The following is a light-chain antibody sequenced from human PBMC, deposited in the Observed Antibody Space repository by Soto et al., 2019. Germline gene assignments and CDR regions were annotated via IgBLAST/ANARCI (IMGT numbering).Light chain of an antibody. CDR2: AAS. CDR1: QSISSY. CDR3: QQRYSTPRA. Sequence: DIQMTQSPSSLSASVGDRVTITCRASQSISSYLNWYQQKPGKAPKLLIYAASSLQSGVPSRFSGSGSGTDFTLTISSLQPEDFATYYCQQRYSTPRAFGGGTKVEIK. J-gene: IGKJ4*01. V-gene: IGKV1-39*01.